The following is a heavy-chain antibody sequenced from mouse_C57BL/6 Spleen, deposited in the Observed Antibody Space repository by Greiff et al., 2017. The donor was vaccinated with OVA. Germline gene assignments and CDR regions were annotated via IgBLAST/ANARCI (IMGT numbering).Heavy chain of an antibody. CDR3: VRQEVWDYGLYYAMDY. D-gene: IGHD1-1*02. CDR1: GFSFNTYA. J-gene: IGHJ4*01. V-gene: IGHV10-1*01. Sequence: EVNVVESGGGLVQPKGSLKLSCAASGFSFNTYAMNWVRQAPGKGLEWVARIRSKSNNYATYYADSVKDRFTISRDDSESMLYLQMNNLKTEDTAMYYCVRQEVWDYGLYYAMDYWGQGTSVTVSS. CDR2: IRSKSNNYAT.